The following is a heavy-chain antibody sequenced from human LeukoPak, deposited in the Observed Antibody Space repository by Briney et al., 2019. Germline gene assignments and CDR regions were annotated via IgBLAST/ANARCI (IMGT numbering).Heavy chain of an antibody. V-gene: IGHV3-72*01. CDR3: VRLPLDTVYSYYYYMDV. Sequence: RGALRLSCAAPRVIFSDHNMGWVPEAPGKGLGWGGRAKNKVNSYTALYAASVKGRFTISRDDSKNSLYLQMNSLRTEDTAVYYCVRLPLDTVYSYYYYMDVWGKGTTVTVSS. D-gene: IGHD2-2*02. J-gene: IGHJ6*03. CDR1: RVIFSDHN. CDR2: AKNKVNSYTA.